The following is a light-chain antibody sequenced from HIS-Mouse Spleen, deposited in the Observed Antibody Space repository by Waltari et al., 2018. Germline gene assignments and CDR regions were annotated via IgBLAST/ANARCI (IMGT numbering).Light chain of an antibody. CDR3: SSYAGSNNYV. J-gene: IGLJ1*01. V-gene: IGLV2-8*01. Sequence: QSALTQPPSASGSPGPSVTIPCTGPSSDVGGYNYVSWYQQHPGKAPKLMIYEVSKRPSGVPDRFSGSKSGNTASLTVSGLQAEDEADYYCSSYAGSNNYVFGTGTKVTVL. CDR1: SSDVGGYNY. CDR2: EVS.